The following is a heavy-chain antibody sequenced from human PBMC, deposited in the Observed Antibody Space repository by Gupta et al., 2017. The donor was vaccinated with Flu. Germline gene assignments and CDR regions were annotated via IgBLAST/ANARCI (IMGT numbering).Heavy chain of an antibody. J-gene: IGHJ4*02. V-gene: IGHV3-48*02. CDR1: GFTFSSYS. Sequence: EVQLVESGGGLVQPGGSLRLSCAASGFTFSSYSMNWVRQAPGKGREWLSYISSSSSTIYYADSLNGRFTISRDNAKNSLYLQMNSLSDEDTAVYYCARGHFPDCGGDCYSDYWGQGTLGNVSS. CDR3: ARGHFPDCGGDCYSDY. CDR2: ISSSSSTI. D-gene: IGHD2-21*02.